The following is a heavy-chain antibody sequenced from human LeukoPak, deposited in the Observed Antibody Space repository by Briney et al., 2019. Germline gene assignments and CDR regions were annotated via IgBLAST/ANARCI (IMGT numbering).Heavy chain of an antibody. Sequence: GGSLRLSCAASGFTFSSYAMSWVREAPGKGLEWVSAISGSGGSTYYADSVKGRFTISRDNSKNTLYLQMNSLRAEDTAVYYCAKGGWCSSGWYYFDYWGQGTLVTVSS. V-gene: IGHV3-23*01. D-gene: IGHD6-19*01. CDR2: ISGSGGST. CDR1: GFTFSSYA. J-gene: IGHJ4*02. CDR3: AKGGWCSSGWYYFDY.